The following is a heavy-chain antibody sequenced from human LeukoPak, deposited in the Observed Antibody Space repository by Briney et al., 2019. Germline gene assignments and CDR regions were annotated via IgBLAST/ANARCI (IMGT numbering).Heavy chain of an antibody. J-gene: IGHJ4*02. V-gene: IGHV4-4*02. Sequence: SETLSLTCAVSGGSISSSNWWSWVRQPPGKGLEWIGEIYHSGSTNYNPSLKSRVTISVDTSKNQFSLKLSSVTAADTAVYYCASEQWLNNFDYWGQGTLVTVSS. D-gene: IGHD6-19*01. CDR2: IYHSGST. CDR3: ASEQWLNNFDY. CDR1: GGSISSSNW.